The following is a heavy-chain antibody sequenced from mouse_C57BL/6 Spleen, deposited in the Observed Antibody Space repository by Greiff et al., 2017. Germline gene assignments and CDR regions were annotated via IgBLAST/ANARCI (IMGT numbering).Heavy chain of an antibody. V-gene: IGHV5-16*01. J-gene: IGHJ2*01. CDR1: GFTFSDYY. CDR2: INYDGSST. D-gene: IGHD3-1*01. Sequence: EVKLMESEGGLVQPGSSMKLSCTASGFTFSDYYMAWVRQVPEKGLEWVANINYDGSSTYYLDSLKSRFIISRDNAKNILYLQMSSLKSEDTATYYCARDLIGNYFDYWGQGTTLTVSS. CDR3: ARDLIGNYFDY.